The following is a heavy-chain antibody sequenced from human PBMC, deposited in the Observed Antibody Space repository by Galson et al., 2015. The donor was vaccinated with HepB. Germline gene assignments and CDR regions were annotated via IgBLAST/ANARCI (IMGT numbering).Heavy chain of an antibody. CDR3: ARDRGSSPGNFDY. Sequence: CAISGDSVSSNSAAWNWIRQPPSRGLEWLGRTYYRSKWYNDYAVSVKSRITINPDTSKNQFSLQLNSVTPEDTAVYYCARDRGSSPGNFDYWGQGTLVTVSS. V-gene: IGHV6-1*01. D-gene: IGHD6-13*01. CDR1: GDSVSSNSAA. CDR2: TYYRSKWYN. J-gene: IGHJ4*02.